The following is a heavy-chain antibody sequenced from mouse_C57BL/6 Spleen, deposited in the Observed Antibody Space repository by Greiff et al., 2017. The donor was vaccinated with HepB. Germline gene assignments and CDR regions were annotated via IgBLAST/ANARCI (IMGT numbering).Heavy chain of an antibody. D-gene: IGHD2-3*01. V-gene: IGHV5-9*01. CDR1: GFTFSSYT. CDR3: ARSWGYDGYYGAMDY. CDR2: ISGGGGNT. Sequence: EVKLMESGGGLVKPGGSLKLSCAASGFTFSSYTMSWVRQTPEKRLEWVATISGGGGNTYYPDSVKGRFTISRDNAKNTLYLQMSSLRSEDTALYYCARSWGYDGYYGAMDYWGQGTSVTVSS. J-gene: IGHJ4*01.